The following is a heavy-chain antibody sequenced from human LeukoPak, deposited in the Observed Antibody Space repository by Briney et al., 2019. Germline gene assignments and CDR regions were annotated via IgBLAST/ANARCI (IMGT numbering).Heavy chain of an antibody. CDR3: ARHIAAADPFDP. J-gene: IGHJ5*02. D-gene: IGHD6-13*01. CDR2: INHSGST. Sequence: SETLSLTCAVYGGSFSGYYWSWIRQPPGKGLGWIGEINHSGSTNYNPSLKSRVTISVDTSKNQFSLKLSSVTAADTAVYYCARHIAAADPFDPWGQGTLVTVSS. CDR1: GGSFSGYY. V-gene: IGHV4-34*01.